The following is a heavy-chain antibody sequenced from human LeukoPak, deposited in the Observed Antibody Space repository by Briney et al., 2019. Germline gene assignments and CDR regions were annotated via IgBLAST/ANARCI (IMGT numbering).Heavy chain of an antibody. CDR3: ARDRGGYCSGGSCRNWFDP. J-gene: IGHJ5*02. CDR2: IYSSGST. Sequence: SETLSLTCTVSGGSISSSSYYWGWVRQPPGKGLGWNVSIYSSGSTYYNPSLKSRVTISVDTSKNQFSLKLSTVTAADTAVYYCARDRGGYCSGGSCRNWFDPWGQGTLVTVSS. D-gene: IGHD2-15*01. CDR1: GGSISSSSYY. V-gene: IGHV4-39*07.